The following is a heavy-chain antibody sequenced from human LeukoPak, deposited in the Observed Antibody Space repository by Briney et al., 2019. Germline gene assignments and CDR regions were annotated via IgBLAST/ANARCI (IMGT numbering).Heavy chain of an antibody. Sequence: SETLSLTCAVSGYSISSGYYWGWIRQPPGKGLEWIGSIYHSGSTYYNPSLKSRVTISVDTSKNPFSLKLSSVTAADTAVYYCARHSMVRGVIRSGLTQFDYWGQGTLVTVSS. CDR2: IYHSGST. CDR3: ARHSMVRGVIRSGLTQFDY. CDR1: GYSISSGYY. D-gene: IGHD3-10*01. V-gene: IGHV4-38-2*01. J-gene: IGHJ4*02.